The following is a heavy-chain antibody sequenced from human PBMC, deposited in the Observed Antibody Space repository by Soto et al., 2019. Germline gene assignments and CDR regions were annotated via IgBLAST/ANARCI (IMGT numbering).Heavy chain of an antibody. CDR3: ARDYYGSGAGKRGTYYGMDV. CDR1: GDSVSSNSAA. CDR2: TYYRSKWYN. Sequence: PSQTLSLTCAISGDSVSSNSAAWNWIRQSPSRGLEWLGRTYYRSKWYNDYAVSVKSRITINPDTSKNQFSLQLNSVTPEDTAVYYCARDYYGSGAGKRGTYYGMDVWGQGTTVTVSS. D-gene: IGHD3-10*01. V-gene: IGHV6-1*01. J-gene: IGHJ6*02.